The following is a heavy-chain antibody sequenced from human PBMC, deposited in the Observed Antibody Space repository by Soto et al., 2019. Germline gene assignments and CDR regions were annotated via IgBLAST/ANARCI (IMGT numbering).Heavy chain of an antibody. D-gene: IGHD2-21*02. V-gene: IGHV4-30-4*01. CDR1: GGSISVEYYH. Sequence: PSXTLSLTCTVSGGSISVEYYHWTLIRQAPGKGLEWIGYIHYSGSVQYNPSLQSRLTMSVDTSKNLFSLNLSSVTAADTAVYFCVREDDGGDRDYYGLDVWGQGTTVTVSS. J-gene: IGHJ6*02. CDR2: IHYSGSV. CDR3: VREDDGGDRDYYGLDV.